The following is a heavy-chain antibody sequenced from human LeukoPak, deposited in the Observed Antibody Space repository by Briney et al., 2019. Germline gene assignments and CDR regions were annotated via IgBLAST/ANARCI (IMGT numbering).Heavy chain of an antibody. CDR2: IYYSGST. J-gene: IGHJ4*02. CDR1: GGSISSSSYY. CDR3: ARGARPAALDY. Sequence: SETLSLTCTVSGGSISSSSYYWGWIRQPPGKGLEWIGSIYYSGSTYYNPSLKSRVTISVDTSKNQFSLKLSSVTAADTAVYYCARGARPAALDYWGQGTLVTVSS. V-gene: IGHV4-39*07.